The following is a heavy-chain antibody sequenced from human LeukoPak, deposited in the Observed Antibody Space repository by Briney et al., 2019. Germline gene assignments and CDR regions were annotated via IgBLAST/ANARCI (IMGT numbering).Heavy chain of an antibody. V-gene: IGHV4-4*02. J-gene: IGHJ4*02. D-gene: IGHD5-18*01. CDR2: ISLTGLT. Sequence: PSETLSLTCGVSGGSISNTNWWSWVRQPPGQGLEWIGEISLTGLTHYNPSLKSRVTMSVDTPKNQISLKLTSVTAADTAVYYCARDKQPGDFWGQGTLVTVSS. CDR1: GGSISNTNW. CDR3: ARDKQPGDF.